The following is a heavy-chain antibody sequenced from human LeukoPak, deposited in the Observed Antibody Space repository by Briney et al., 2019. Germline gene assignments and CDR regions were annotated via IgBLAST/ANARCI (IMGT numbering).Heavy chain of an antibody. D-gene: IGHD6-19*01. V-gene: IGHV3-33*01. CDR2: IWYDGSNK. J-gene: IGHJ6*02. CDR1: GFTFSSYG. Sequence: GGSLRLSCAASGFTFSSYGMHWVRQAPGKGLEWVAVIWYDGSNKYYADSVKGRFTISRDNSKNTLYLQMNSLRAEDTAVYYCARAGSHSSGWLEEDPLGMDVWGQGTTVTVSS. CDR3: ARAGSHSSGWLEEDPLGMDV.